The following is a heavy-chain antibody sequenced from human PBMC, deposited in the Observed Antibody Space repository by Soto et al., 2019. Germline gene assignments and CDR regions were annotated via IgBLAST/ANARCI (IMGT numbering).Heavy chain of an antibody. CDR3: ARESGDGSYSIHYYYYGMDV. D-gene: IGHD1-26*01. Sequence: PGGSLRLSCAASGFTVSSNYMSWVRQAPGKGLEWVSVIYSGGSTYYADSVKGRFTISRDNSKNTLYLQMNSLRAEDTAVYYCARESGDGSYSIHYYYYGMDVWGQGTTVTVSS. J-gene: IGHJ6*02. CDR1: GFTVSSNY. CDR2: IYSGGST. V-gene: IGHV3-53*01.